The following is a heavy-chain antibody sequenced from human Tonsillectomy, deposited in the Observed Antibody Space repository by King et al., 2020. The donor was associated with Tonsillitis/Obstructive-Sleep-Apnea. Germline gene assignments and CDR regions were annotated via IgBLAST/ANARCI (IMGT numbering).Heavy chain of an antibody. J-gene: IGHJ3*02. Sequence: QVQLQESGPGLVKPSQTLSLTCTVSGVSISSGGYYWIWIRQHPGKGLELIGYIYYSGITYYNPSLKSLVTISVDTSKNQFYLKLSSVTAADTAVYYCARVGATVTTLNAFDIWGQGTMVTVSS. CDR1: GVSISSGGYY. V-gene: IGHV4-31*01. CDR2: IYYSGIT. CDR3: ARVGATVTTLNAFDI. D-gene: IGHD4-11*01.